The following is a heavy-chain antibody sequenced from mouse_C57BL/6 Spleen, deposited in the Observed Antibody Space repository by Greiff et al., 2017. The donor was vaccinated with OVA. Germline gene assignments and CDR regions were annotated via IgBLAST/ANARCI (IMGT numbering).Heavy chain of an antibody. Sequence: VQLQESGAELVKPGASVKISCKASGYAFSSYWMNWVKQRPGKGLEWIGQIYPGDGDTNYNGKFKGKATLTADKSSSTAYMQLSSLTSEDSAVYFCARGVYYGSSPHYAMDYWGQGTSVTVSS. CDR1: GYAFSSYW. V-gene: IGHV1-80*01. CDR2: IYPGDGDT. CDR3: ARGVYYGSSPHYAMDY. D-gene: IGHD1-1*01. J-gene: IGHJ4*01.